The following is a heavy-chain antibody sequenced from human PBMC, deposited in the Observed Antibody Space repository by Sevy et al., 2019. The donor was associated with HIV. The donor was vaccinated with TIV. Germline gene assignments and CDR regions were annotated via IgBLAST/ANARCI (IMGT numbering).Heavy chain of an antibody. D-gene: IGHD6-13*01. V-gene: IGHV4-31*03. Sequence: SETLSLTCTVSGGSISSGGYYWSWIRQHPGKGLEWIGYIYYSGSTYYNPSLKSRVTISVDTSKNQFSLKLSSVTAADTAVYYCARNAPYSSSWDFDYWGQGTLVTVSS. J-gene: IGHJ4*02. CDR1: GGSISSGGYY. CDR3: ARNAPYSSSWDFDY. CDR2: IYYSGST.